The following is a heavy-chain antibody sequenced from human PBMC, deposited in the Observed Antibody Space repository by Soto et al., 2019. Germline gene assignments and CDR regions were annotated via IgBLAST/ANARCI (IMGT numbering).Heavy chain of an antibody. D-gene: IGHD6-6*01. CDR3: ARVVSSSSSGGWFDP. J-gene: IGHJ5*02. CDR2: IYYSGST. V-gene: IGHV4-61*01. Sequence: QVQLQESGPGLVKPSETLSLTCTVSGGSVSSGSYYWSWIRQPPGKGLEWIGYIYYSGSTNYNPSLKSRVTLSVDTSKNQVSLKLSSVTAADTAVYYCARVVSSSSSGGWFDPWGQGTLVTVSS. CDR1: GGSVSSGSYY.